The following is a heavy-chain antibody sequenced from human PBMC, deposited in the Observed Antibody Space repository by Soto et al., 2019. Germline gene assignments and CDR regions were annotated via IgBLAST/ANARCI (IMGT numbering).Heavy chain of an antibody. CDR3: ARGLGYGAVLNYFDS. V-gene: IGHV4-39*07. CDR2: IYYIENT. J-gene: IGHJ4*02. CDR1: GCSISSSSNH. D-gene: IGHD2-8*01. Sequence: PSETLSLTCTFSGCSISSSSNHWGWIRQPPGKGLEWIGNIYYIENTYYNPSLKSRVTISVDTSKNQVSLKLSSVTAADTAVYYCARGLGYGAVLNYFDSWGLGTLVTVSS.